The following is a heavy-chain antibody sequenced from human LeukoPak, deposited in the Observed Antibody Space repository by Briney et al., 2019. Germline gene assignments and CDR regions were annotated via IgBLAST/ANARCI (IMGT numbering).Heavy chain of an antibody. V-gene: IGHV4-34*01. J-gene: IGHJ6*03. CDR3: ARVVRWAYYYYYYMDV. Sequence: PSETLSLTCAVYGWSFSGYYWSWIRQPPGKGLEWIGEINHSGSTNYNPSLKSRVTISVDTSKNQFSLKLSSGTAADTAVYYCARVVRWAYYYYYYMDVWGKGTTVTVSS. CDR2: INHSGST. CDR1: GWSFSGYY. D-gene: IGHD3-16*01.